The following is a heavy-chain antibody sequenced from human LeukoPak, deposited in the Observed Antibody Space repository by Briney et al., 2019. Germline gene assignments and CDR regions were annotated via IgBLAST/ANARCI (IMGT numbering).Heavy chain of an antibody. CDR3: ARDKAVTTELTQYFQH. J-gene: IGHJ1*01. CDR2: ISGFNGNT. V-gene: IGHV1-18*01. CDR1: GYTFTGSD. Sequence: ASVKVSCKASGYTFTGSDISWFRQAPGHGPEWMGWISGFNGNTNYAPKFQGRVTMTTDTSTSTAYMELRSLTSDDTAVYYCARDKAVTTELTQYFQHWGQGTLVTVSS. D-gene: IGHD4-11*01.